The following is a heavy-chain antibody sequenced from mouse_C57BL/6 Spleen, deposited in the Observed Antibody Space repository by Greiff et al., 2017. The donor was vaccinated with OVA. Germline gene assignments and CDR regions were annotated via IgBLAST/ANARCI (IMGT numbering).Heavy chain of an antibody. Sequence: VQLQESGAELVRPGTSVKVSCKASGYAFTNYLIEWVKQRPGQGLEWIGVINPGSGGTNYNEKFKGKATLTADKSYSTAYMQLSSLTSEDSAVYFCARDYYYGSTYYFDYWGQGTTLTVSS. CDR3: ARDYYYGSTYYFDY. V-gene: IGHV1-54*01. J-gene: IGHJ2*01. CDR1: GYAFTNYL. D-gene: IGHD1-1*01. CDR2: INPGSGGT.